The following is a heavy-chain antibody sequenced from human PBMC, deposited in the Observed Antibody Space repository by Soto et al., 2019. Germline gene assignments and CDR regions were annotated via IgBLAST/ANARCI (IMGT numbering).Heavy chain of an antibody. J-gene: IGHJ5*02. V-gene: IGHV1-3*01. CDR3: VRRHVSATGIDWFDP. CDR2: INAANGDT. CDR1: GYTFTNYG. D-gene: IGHD6-13*01. Sequence: ASVKVSCKASGYTFTNYGIHWVRQAPGQRLEWMGWINAANGDTKYSPKFQGRVTITRDTSASTAYMELSSLRSEDTAVYYCVRRHVSATGIDWFDPWGQGTLVTASS.